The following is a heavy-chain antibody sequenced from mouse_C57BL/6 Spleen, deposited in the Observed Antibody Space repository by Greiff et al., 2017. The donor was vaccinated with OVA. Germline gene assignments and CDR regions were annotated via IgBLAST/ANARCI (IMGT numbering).Heavy chain of an antibody. Sequence: QVQLQQSGPGLVQPSQSLSITCTVSGFSFTSYGVHWVRQSPGKGLEWLGEIWSGGSTDYNATFIARLSISKDNSKSQVLFKRISLQADDTAIYYCASYDPFAYWGQGTLVTVSA. D-gene: IGHD2-3*01. J-gene: IGHJ3*01. CDR1: GFSFTSYG. CDR2: IWSGGST. V-gene: IGHV2-2*01. CDR3: ASYDPFAY.